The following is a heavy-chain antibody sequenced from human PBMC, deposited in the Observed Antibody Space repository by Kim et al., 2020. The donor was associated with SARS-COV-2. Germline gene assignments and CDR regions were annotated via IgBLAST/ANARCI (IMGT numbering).Heavy chain of an antibody. J-gene: IGHJ4*02. V-gene: IGHV3-7*01. D-gene: IGHD3-9*01. CDR2: INQDGSEK. CDR1: GFTFSSYW. Sequence: GGSLRLSCAASGFTFSSYWMSWVRQAPGKGLEWVAYINQDGSEKYYVDSVKGRFTISRDNAKNSLYLQMNSLRAEDTAVYYCARDVLLYFHWLTTPEFYYCGQESPVTVSS. CDR3: ARDVLLYFHWLTTPEFYY.